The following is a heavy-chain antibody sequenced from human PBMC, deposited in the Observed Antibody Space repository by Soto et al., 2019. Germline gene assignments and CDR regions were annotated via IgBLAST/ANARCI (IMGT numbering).Heavy chain of an antibody. CDR1: GDRVSRNSAA. J-gene: IGHJ6*02. CDR3: ARETVELERLSGMDV. V-gene: IGHV6-1*01. Sequence: SQTLSLTCAISGDRVSRNSAAWNWIRQSPSSGLEWLGRTYYRSKWYNDYAVSVKSRITINPDTSKNQFSLQLDSVTPEDTAVYYCARETVELERLSGMDVWGQGTTVTVSS. CDR2: TYYRSKWYN. D-gene: IGHD1-1*01.